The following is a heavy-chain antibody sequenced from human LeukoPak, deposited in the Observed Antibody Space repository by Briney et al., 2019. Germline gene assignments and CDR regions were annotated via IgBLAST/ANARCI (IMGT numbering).Heavy chain of an antibody. V-gene: IGHV3-21*01. CDR2: ISSSSSYI. CDR1: GFTFSSYS. CDR3: ARDSSDGSSWYYFDY. D-gene: IGHD6-13*01. J-gene: IGHJ4*02. Sequence: GGSLRLSCAASGFTFSSYSMNWVRQAPGKGLEWVSSISSSSSYIYYADSVKGRFTISRDNAKNSLYLQMNSLRAEDTAVYYCARDSSDGSSWYYFDYRGQGTLVTVSS.